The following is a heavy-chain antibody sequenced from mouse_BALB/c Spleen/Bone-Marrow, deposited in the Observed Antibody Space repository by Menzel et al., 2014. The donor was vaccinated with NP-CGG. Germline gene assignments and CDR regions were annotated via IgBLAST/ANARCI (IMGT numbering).Heavy chain of an antibody. CDR1: GYTFTDYA. J-gene: IGHJ2*01. V-gene: IGHV14-1*02. Sequence: VQLQQSGPELVRPGVSVKISCKGSGYTFTDYAMHWVKQRPEQGLEWIGRIDPANGNTKYDPKFQGKATITADTSSNTAYLQLSSLTSEDTAVYYCALLYGNYDYWGQGTTLTVSS. CDR2: IDPANGNT. CDR3: ALLYGNYDY. D-gene: IGHD2-10*02.